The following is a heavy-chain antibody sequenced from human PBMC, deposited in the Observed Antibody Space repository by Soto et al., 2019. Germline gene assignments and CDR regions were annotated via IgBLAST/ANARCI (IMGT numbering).Heavy chain of an antibody. J-gene: IGHJ6*02. V-gene: IGHV4-30-4*01. CDR3: ARDWGSTGDYYYGMDV. CDR1: DGSISSTNYY. Sequence: QVQLQESGPGLVKPSQTLSLTCTVSDGSISSTNYYWSWIRQPPGKGLEWIGYMYYSGSAYYNPSLQSRLTISVGTSKNQFSLKLSSVTAADTAVYYCARDWGSTGDYYYGMDVWGQGTTVTVSS. D-gene: IGHD3-16*01. CDR2: MYYSGSA.